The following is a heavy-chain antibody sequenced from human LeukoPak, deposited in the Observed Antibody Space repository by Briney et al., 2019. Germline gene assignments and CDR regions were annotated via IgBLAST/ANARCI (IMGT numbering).Heavy chain of an antibody. CDR2: IKSKTDGGAT. V-gene: IGHV3-15*01. J-gene: IGHJ5*01. D-gene: IGHD4-17*01. Sequence: GGSLRLSCAPSGFTSTNACMSWVSEAPGKGLWRVGGIKSKTDGGATDYAAPVKGRFTISRDDSKNMLHLQMNSLKIEDTAVYFCTTLTVTDHHDDSWGQGTLVTVSS. CDR3: TTLTVTDHHDDS. CDR1: GFTSTNAC.